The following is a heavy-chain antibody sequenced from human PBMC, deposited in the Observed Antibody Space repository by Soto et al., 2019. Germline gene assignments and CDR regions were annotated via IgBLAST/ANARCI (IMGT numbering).Heavy chain of an antibody. J-gene: IGHJ4*02. Sequence: VQLVECGGGVVQPGRSLRHSCAASGFTFSSYGMHWVRQAPGKGLEWVAVISYDGSNKYYADSVKGRFTISRDNSKNTLYLQMNSLRAEDTAVYYCAKEGGGGGYFDYWGQGTLVTVSS. CDR1: GFTFSSYG. CDR3: AKEGGGGGYFDY. V-gene: IGHV3-30*18. CDR2: ISYDGSNK. D-gene: IGHD3-16*01.